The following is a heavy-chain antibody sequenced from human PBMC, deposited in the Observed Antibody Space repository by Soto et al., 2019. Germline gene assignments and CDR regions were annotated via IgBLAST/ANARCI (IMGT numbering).Heavy chain of an antibody. CDR3: AREDDYGYRYINYGMDV. V-gene: IGHV3-30-3*01. D-gene: IGHD4-17*01. Sequence: GGSLRLSCAASGFTFNIYALHWVRQAPGKGLEWVAVISFDGTKKYYSDSVKGRFTISRDNLKNTLYLQMNNLRVEDAALYFCAREDDYGYRYINYGMDVWGQGTKVTVSS. J-gene: IGHJ6*02. CDR2: ISFDGTKK. CDR1: GFTFNIYA.